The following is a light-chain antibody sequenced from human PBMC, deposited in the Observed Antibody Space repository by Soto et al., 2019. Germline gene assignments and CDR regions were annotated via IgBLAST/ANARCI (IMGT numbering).Light chain of an antibody. CDR1: QSVSPY. CDR3: QQYNNWPRT. V-gene: IGKV3-15*01. Sequence: EIVLTQSPATLSLSPGGRATLSCRASQSVSPYLAWYHQKPGQAPRLIIYGASTRATGIPARFSGSGSGTEFTLTINSLQSEDFAVYYCQQYNNWPRTFGQGTKVDIK. CDR2: GAS. J-gene: IGKJ1*01.